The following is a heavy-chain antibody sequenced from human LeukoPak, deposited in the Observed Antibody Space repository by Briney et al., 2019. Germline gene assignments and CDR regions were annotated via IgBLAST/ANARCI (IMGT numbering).Heavy chain of an antibody. CDR2: INHSGST. CDR1: GESFSGYY. V-gene: IGHV4-34*01. Sequence: SDTLSLTCAVYGESFSGYYWSWIRQPPGKGLEWIGEINHSGSTNYNPSLKRRVTISVDTSKNQFSLKLSSVTAADTAVYYCARGHGYSYAKRFDYWGQGTLVTVSS. CDR3: ARGHGYSYAKRFDY. J-gene: IGHJ4*02. D-gene: IGHD5-18*01.